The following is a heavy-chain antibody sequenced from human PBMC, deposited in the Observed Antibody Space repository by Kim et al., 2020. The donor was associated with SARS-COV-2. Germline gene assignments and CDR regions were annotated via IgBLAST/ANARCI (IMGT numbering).Heavy chain of an antibody. Sequence: GGSLRLSCAASGFTFSSYAMSWVRQAPGKGLEWVSAISGSGGSTYYADSVKGRFTISRDNSKNTLYLQMNSLRAEDTAVYYCAKAISSGWFRSAYYFDYWGQGTLVTVSS. CDR2: ISGSGGST. D-gene: IGHD6-19*01. CDR3: AKAISSGWFRSAYYFDY. CDR1: GFTFSSYA. J-gene: IGHJ4*02. V-gene: IGHV3-23*01.